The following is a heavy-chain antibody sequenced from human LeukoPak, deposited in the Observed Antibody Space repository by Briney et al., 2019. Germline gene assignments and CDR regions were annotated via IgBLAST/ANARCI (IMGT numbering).Heavy chain of an antibody. CDR2: ILYDGSNK. V-gene: IGHV3-30*04. J-gene: IGHJ4*02. Sequence: RQAPGKGLEWVAVILYDGSNKYYADSVKGRFTISRDNSKNTLYLQMNSLRAEDTAVYYCARDPDDSSGSPLDYWGQGTLVTVSS. D-gene: IGHD3-22*01. CDR3: ARDPDDSSGSPLDY.